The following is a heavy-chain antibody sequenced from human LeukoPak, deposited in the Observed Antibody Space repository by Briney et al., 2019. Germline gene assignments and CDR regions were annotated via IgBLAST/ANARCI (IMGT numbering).Heavy chain of an antibody. CDR3: ARDPPGGAAADAALDY. Sequence: GASVKVSCKASGGTFSNYAISWVRQAPGQGLEWMGGIIPIFGTANYAQKFQGRVTITADESTSTAYMELSSLRSEDTAVYYCARDPPGGAAADAALDYWGQGTLVTVSS. J-gene: IGHJ4*02. D-gene: IGHD6-13*01. V-gene: IGHV1-69*13. CDR1: GGTFSNYA. CDR2: IIPIFGTA.